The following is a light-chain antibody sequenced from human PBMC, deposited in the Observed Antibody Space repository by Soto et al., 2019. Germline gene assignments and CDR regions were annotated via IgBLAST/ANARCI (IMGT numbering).Light chain of an antibody. V-gene: IGKV3-15*01. CDR3: QQYNKRPYT. CDR1: ESVNSN. CDR2: GSS. J-gene: IGKJ2*01. Sequence: EIVMTQSPATLSVSPGEGATLSCRASESVNSNLAWYQQKPGQAPRLLMSGSSTRATGIPARFSGSGSGTDFTLSISSLQSEDFAVYYCQQYNKRPYTFGQGTKLEI.